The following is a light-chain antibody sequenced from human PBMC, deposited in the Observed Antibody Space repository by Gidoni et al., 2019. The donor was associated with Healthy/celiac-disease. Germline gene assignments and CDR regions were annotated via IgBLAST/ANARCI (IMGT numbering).Light chain of an antibody. J-gene: IGKJ1*01. CDR3: QQYGSSPRT. V-gene: IGKV3-20*01. CDR1: QSVSSSY. Sequence: EFVLTQSPGTLSLSPGERATLSCRASQSVSSSYLAWYQQKPGQAPRLLIYGASSRATGIPDRFSGIGSGTDLTLTISRLEPEDFAVYYCQQYGSSPRTFGQGTKVEIK. CDR2: GAS.